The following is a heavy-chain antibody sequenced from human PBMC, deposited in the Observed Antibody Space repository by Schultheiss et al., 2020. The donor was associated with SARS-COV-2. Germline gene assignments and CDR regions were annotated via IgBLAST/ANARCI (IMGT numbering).Heavy chain of an antibody. D-gene: IGHD4-17*01. CDR2: ISSSGSTI. CDR1: GFNFNCYW. CDR3: ARVNGDSYYYYYGMDV. Sequence: GGSLRLSCAASGFNFNCYWMNWVRQAPGKGLEWVSYISSSGSTIYYADSVKGRFTISRDNAKNSLYLQMNSLRAEDTAVYYCARVNGDSYYYYYGMDVWGQGTTVTVSS. J-gene: IGHJ6*02. V-gene: IGHV3-48*04.